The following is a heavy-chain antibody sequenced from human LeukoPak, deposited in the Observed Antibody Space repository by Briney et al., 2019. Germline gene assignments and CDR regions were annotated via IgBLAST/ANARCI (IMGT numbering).Heavy chain of an antibody. CDR1: GFPFSSYA. J-gene: IGHJ4*02. D-gene: IGHD2/OR15-2a*01. Sequence: PGGPLSLSCSASGFPFSSYAKHCARHAPGKGLEYVSANSDSGGSTSYADPVKAKFTISRDNSKNTLYLQMNSLRAEDTAVYYCERGGVYSGGSYYLYYFDYWGQGTLVTVSS. CDR2: NSDSGGST. V-gene: IGHV3-64*04. CDR3: ERGGVYSGGSYYLYYFDY.